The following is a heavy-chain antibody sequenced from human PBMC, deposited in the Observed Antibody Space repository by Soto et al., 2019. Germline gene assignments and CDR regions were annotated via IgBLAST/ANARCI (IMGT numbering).Heavy chain of an antibody. V-gene: IGHV3-23*01. J-gene: IGHJ3*02. CDR1: GFTFSSYA. CDR3: AKALTITAAGPDDAFDI. Sequence: GGSLRLSCAASGFTFSSYAMSWVRQAPGKGLEWVSAISGSGGSTYYADSVKGRFTISRDNSKNTLYLQMNSLRAEDAAVYYWAKALTITAAGPDDAFDIWGQGTMVTVSS. CDR2: ISGSGGST. D-gene: IGHD6-13*01.